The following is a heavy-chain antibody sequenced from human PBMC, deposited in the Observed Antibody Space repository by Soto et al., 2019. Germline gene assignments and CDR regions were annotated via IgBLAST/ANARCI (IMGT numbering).Heavy chain of an antibody. D-gene: IGHD5-12*01. CDR1: GGSISSGGYS. CDR2: IYHSGST. J-gene: IGHJ4*02. CDR3: AAGGGLPRYY. V-gene: IGHV4-30-2*01. Sequence: QLQLQESGSGLVKPSQTLSLTCAVSGGSISSGGYSWSWIRQPPGKGLEWIGYIYHSGSTYYNPSLKSRVTVSVDRSKNTLSLNLGSVTAADTAVSYCAAGGGLPRYYWGQGTLVTVSS.